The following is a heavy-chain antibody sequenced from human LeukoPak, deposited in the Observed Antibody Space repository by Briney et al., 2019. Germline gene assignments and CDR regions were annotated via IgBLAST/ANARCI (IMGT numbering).Heavy chain of an antibody. CDR3: ARDQVGGSYHDY. D-gene: IGHD1-26*01. J-gene: IGHJ4*02. V-gene: IGHV1-46*01. CDR2: INLSGGST. Sequence: ASVKVSCKASGYTFTSYHMHWVRQAPGQGLEWMGKINLSGGSTTYAQKFQGRVTMTRDTSTSTVYMELSSLRSEDTAVYYCARDQVGGSYHDYWGQGTLVTVSS. CDR1: GYTFTSYH.